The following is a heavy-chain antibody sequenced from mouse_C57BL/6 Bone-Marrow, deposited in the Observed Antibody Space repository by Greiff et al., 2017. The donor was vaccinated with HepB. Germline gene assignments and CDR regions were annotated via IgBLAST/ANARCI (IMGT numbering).Heavy chain of an antibody. D-gene: IGHD1-1*01. CDR2: IDPSDSYT. CDR1: GYTFTSYW. CDR3: ARRGYYYGSPDY. V-gene: IGHV1-50*01. Sequence: QVQLKESGAELVKPGASVKLSCKASGYTFTSYWMQWVKQRPGQGLEWIGEIDPSDSYTNYNQKFKGKATLTVDTSSSTAYMQLSSLTSEDSAVYYCARRGYYYGSPDYWGQGTTLTVSS. J-gene: IGHJ2*01.